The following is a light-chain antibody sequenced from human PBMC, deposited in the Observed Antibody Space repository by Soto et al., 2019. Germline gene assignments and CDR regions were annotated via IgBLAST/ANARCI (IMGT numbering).Light chain of an antibody. CDR3: QQYNNWLT. V-gene: IGKV3-15*01. Sequence: EIVMTQSPATLSVSPGERATLSCRASQSVSSNLAWYQQKPGQAPRLLICGASTRATGIPARFSRSGSGTAFTLTISRLQSEDFAVYYCQQYNNWLTFGGGTKVEIK. J-gene: IGKJ4*01. CDR1: QSVSSN. CDR2: GAS.